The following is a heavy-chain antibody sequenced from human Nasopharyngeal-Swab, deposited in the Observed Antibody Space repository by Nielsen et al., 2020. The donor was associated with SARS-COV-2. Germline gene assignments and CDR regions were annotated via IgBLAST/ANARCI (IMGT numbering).Heavy chain of an antibody. D-gene: IGHD3-22*01. J-gene: IGHJ4*02. CDR2: IYSGGST. V-gene: IGHV3-53*01. CDR3: ARGAYDSSGYFWDY. Sequence: VRQMPGKGPEWVSVIYSGGSTYSADSMKGRVTISRDNSKNTLYLQMNSLRAEDTAAYYCARGAYDSSGYFWDYWGQGTLVTVSS.